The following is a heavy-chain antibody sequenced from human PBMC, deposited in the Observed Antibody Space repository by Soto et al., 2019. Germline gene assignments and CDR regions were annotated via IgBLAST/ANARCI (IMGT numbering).Heavy chain of an antibody. J-gene: IGHJ5*02. CDR3: TRADLTVTLSVFDP. Sequence: QVQLVESGGGVVQPGRSLRLSCAASGFIFSRYAMHWVSQVPGKGLEWVALISDDGSTKYYADSVKGRFTISRDNSKNTLYLQMNSLSAEDTAVYYCTRADLTVTLSVFDPWGQGTLVTVSS. CDR1: GFIFSRYA. CDR2: ISDDGSTK. D-gene: IGHD4-17*01. V-gene: IGHV3-30-3*01.